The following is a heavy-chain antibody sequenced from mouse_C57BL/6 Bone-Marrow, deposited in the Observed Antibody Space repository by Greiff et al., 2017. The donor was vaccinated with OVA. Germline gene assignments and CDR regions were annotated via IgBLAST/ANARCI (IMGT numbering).Heavy chain of an antibody. V-gene: IGHV1-69*01. CDR1: GYTFTSYW. CDR2: IDPSDSYT. CDR3: ARAPHYSYGYFDV. J-gene: IGHJ1*03. D-gene: IGHD1-2*01. Sequence: QVQLQQPGAELVMPGASVKLSCKASGYTFTSYWMHWVKQRPGQGLEWIGEIDPSDSYTNYNQKFKGKSTLTVDKSSSTAYMQLSSLTSEDSAVYYCARAPHYSYGYFDVWGTGTTVTVSS.